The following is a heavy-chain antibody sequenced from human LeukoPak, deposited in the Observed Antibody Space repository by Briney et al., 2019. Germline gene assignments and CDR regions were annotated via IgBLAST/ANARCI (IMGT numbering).Heavy chain of an antibody. CDR1: GGSISNYY. V-gene: IGHV4-59*08. J-gene: IGHJ3*02. Sequence: MSSETLSLTCTVSGGSISNYYWSWIRQSPGKGLEWIGYIYYSGSTNYNPSLKSRVTISLDTSKPQFSLKLSSVTAADTAVYYCARPMVRGSPDAFDIWGQGTMVTVSS. CDR2: IYYSGST. CDR3: ARPMVRGSPDAFDI. D-gene: IGHD3-10*01.